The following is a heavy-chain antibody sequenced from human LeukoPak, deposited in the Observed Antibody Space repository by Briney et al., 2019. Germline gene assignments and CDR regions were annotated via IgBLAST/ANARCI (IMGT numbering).Heavy chain of an antibody. D-gene: IGHD3-9*01. Sequence: ASVKVSCKVSGYTLTELSMHWVRQAPGKGLEWMGGFDPEDGETIYAQKFQGRVTMTEDTSTDTAYMELSSLRSEDTAVYYCARGRPLIPLGLRYFDWPLRGNWFDPWGQGTLVTVSS. CDR3: ARGRPLIPLGLRYFDWPLRGNWFDP. V-gene: IGHV1-24*01. CDR2: FDPEDGET. J-gene: IGHJ5*02. CDR1: GYTLTELS.